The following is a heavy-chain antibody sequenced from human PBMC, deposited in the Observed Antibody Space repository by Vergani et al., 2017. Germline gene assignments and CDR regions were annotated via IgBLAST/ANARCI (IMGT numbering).Heavy chain of an antibody. CDR2: LSASDRRT. D-gene: IGHD6-19*01. CDR1: GFTFIMHA. Sequence: VQLEESGGGVVQPGRSLRLSCEASGFTFIMHAMSWVRQAPGKGLEWVSTLSASDRRTHYADSVKGRFTISRDNAKNTLFLHMNSLRPEDTAVYYCAKVGRSGVAGTVCAFDIWGQGTMVTVSS. CDR3: AKVGRSGVAGTVCAFDI. V-gene: IGHV3-23*04. J-gene: IGHJ3*02.